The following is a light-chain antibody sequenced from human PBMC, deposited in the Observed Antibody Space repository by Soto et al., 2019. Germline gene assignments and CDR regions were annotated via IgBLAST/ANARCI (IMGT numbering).Light chain of an antibody. CDR2: DAS. J-gene: IGKJ4*01. Sequence: EIVLTQSPATLSLSPGERATLSCRASQSVRRYFAWYQQKPGQAPRLLIYDASNRAPGIPARFSGSGSGTDFTLTISSLEPEDFAVYYCQQRSDWPSTFGGGTKLQIK. CDR3: QQRSDWPST. V-gene: IGKV3-11*01. CDR1: QSVRRY.